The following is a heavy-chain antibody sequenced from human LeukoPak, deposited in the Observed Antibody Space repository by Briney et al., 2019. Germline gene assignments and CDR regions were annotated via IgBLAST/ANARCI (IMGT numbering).Heavy chain of an antibody. D-gene: IGHD5-24*01. CDR3: ARTPRNGYIEGY. J-gene: IGHJ4*02. V-gene: IGHV1-8*01. CDR2: MNPKSGDT. Sequence: ASVKVSCKASGYTFTSYDINWVRQATGQGLEWMGWMNPKSGDTGYAQNFQGRVTMTRDTSISTAYMELSSLRSEDTAVYYCARTPRNGYIEGYWGQGTLVTVSS. CDR1: GYTFTSYD.